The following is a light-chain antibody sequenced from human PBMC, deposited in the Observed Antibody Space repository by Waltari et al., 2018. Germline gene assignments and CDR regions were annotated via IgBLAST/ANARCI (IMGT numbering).Light chain of an antibody. Sequence: DIQMTQSPSTLSASVGYRVTITCRASQSISSWLAWYQQKPGKAPKLLIYKASSLESGVPSRFSGSGSGTEFTLTISSLQPDDFATYYCQQYNSYSSTFGPGTKVDIK. CDR1: QSISSW. CDR3: QQYNSYSST. J-gene: IGKJ3*01. CDR2: KAS. V-gene: IGKV1-5*03.